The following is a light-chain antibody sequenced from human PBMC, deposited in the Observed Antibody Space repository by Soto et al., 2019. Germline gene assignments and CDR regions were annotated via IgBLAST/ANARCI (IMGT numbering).Light chain of an antibody. J-gene: IGKJ1*01. Sequence: DIQMTQSPSSLSASVGDRVSITCVASQAIRYDLGWYQQKPGTAPKRLIYATFTLQSGVPSRFSGSGSGTEFTLTINSLQPEDFATYYCLQYSSNPRTFGQGTKV. V-gene: IGKV1-17*01. CDR3: LQYSSNPRT. CDR1: QAIRYD. CDR2: ATF.